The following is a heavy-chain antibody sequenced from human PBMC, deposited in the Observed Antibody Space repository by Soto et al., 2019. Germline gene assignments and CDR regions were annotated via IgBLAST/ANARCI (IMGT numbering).Heavy chain of an antibody. CDR3: ARDLGTDYDILTGYGLDV. V-gene: IGHV3-13*01. CDR2: IGTAGDT. Sequence: GGSLRLSCAASGSTFSSYDMHWVRQATGKGLEWVSAIGTAGDTYYPGSVKGRFTISRENAKNSLYLQMNSLRAEDTAVYYCARDLGTDYDILTGYGLDVWGQGTTVTVSS. CDR1: GSTFSSYD. D-gene: IGHD3-9*01. J-gene: IGHJ6*02.